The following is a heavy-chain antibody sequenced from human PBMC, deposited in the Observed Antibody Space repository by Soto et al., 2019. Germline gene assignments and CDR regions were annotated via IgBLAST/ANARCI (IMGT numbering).Heavy chain of an antibody. D-gene: IGHD1-26*01. CDR3: ARVGLGMGPGMDV. J-gene: IGHJ6*02. CDR2: ISSSSSYI. V-gene: IGHV3-21*01. Sequence: EVQLVESGGGLVKPGGSLRLSCAASGFTFSSYSMNWVRQAPGKGLEWVSSISSSSSYIYYADSVKGRFTISRDNAKNSLYLQMNSLRAEHTAVYYCARVGLGMGPGMDVWGQGTTVTVSS. CDR1: GFTFSSYS.